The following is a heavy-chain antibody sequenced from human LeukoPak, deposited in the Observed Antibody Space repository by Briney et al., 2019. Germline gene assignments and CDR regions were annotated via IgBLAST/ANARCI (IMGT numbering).Heavy chain of an antibody. D-gene: IGHD1-26*01. Sequence: GGSLRLSCAASGFTFTTYAMNWVRQAPGKGLEWVPGIVGSGGSTYYADSVKGRFTISRDNTKNTLYLQMSSLRVEDTAIYYCARAPSGGYDYWGQGTLVTVSS. J-gene: IGHJ4*02. V-gene: IGHV3-23*01. CDR2: IVGSGGST. CDR1: GFTFTTYA. CDR3: ARAPSGGYDY.